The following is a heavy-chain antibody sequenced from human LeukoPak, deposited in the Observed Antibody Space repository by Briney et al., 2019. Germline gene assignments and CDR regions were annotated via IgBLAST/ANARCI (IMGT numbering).Heavy chain of an antibody. V-gene: IGHV3-30*01. J-gene: IGHJ5*02. CDR3: ARDQRPSAWPYTWFDP. CDR2: ISPDGSTQ. D-gene: IGHD5-24*01. CDR1: GFTFGTSV. Sequence: GGSLRLSCAASGFTFGTSVMHWLRQAPGKGPEWVAVISPDGSTQYYAGSVMGRFTISRDNFKNTVFLEMNSLRAEDTAVYYCARDQRPSAWPYTWFDPWGQGTLVTVSS.